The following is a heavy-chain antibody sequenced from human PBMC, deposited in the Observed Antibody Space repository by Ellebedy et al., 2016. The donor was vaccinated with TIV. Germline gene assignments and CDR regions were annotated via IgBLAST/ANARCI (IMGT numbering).Heavy chain of an antibody. CDR2: LDARVGST. CDR3: ASVPSAGADF. Sequence: ASVKVSCKASGYRFTAYNIHWVRQAPGQGLEWMGVLDARVGSTTYAETLQGRITMTRDTSTRTVYMELSSLRSEDTAVYYCASVPSAGADFWGQGTLVTVSS. V-gene: IGHV1-46*01. J-gene: IGHJ4*02. D-gene: IGHD4-17*01. CDR1: GYRFTAYN.